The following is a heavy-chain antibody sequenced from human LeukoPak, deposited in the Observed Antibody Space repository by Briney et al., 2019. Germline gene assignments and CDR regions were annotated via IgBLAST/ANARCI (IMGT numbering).Heavy chain of an antibody. CDR2: INTNTGNP. Sequence: GASVKVSCKASGYTFTSYGISWVRQAPGQGLEWMGWINTNTGNPTYAQGFTGRFVFSLDTSVSTAYLQISSLKAEDTAVYYCARGSEDNWFDPWGQGTLVTVSS. J-gene: IGHJ5*02. CDR1: GYTFTSYG. V-gene: IGHV7-4-1*02. CDR3: ARGSEDNWFDP.